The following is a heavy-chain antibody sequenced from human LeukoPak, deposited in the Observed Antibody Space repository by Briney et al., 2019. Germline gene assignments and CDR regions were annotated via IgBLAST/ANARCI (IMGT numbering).Heavy chain of an antibody. J-gene: IGHJ4*02. CDR3: ARRAVAGPDFDY. CDR2: INHSGST. CDR1: GGSFSGYY. D-gene: IGHD6-19*01. Sequence: SATLSLTCAVYGGSFSGYYWSWIRQPPGKGLEWIGEINHSGSTNYNPSLKSRVTISVDTSKNQFSPKLSSVTAADTAVYYCARRAVAGPDFDYWGQGTLVTVSS. V-gene: IGHV4-34*01.